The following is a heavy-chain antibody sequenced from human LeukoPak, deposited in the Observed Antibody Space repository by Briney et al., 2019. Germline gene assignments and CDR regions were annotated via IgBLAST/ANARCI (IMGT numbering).Heavy chain of an antibody. J-gene: IGHJ5*02. CDR3: ARVFMVVVPAAKGGWFDP. D-gene: IGHD2-2*01. V-gene: IGHV1-2*02. Sequence: ASVKVSCKASGYTFSGYYMHWVRQAPGQGLEWMGWINPNSGGTNYAQKFQGRVTMTRDTSISTAYMELSRLRSDDTAVYYCARVFMVVVPAAKGGWFDPWGQGTLVTVSS. CDR2: INPNSGGT. CDR1: GYTFSGYY.